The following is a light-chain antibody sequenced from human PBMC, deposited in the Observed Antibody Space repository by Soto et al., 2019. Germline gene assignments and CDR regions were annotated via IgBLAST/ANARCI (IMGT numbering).Light chain of an antibody. CDR2: GNN. V-gene: IGLV1-40*01. J-gene: IGLJ1*01. Sequence: QSVLTQPPSVSGAPGQRDTISCTGSSSNIGAGYDVHWYQQLPGTAPKLLIYGNNNRPSGVPDRFSGSKSGTSASLAVTGLQAEDEADYYCQSYATGLSVLYVFGTGTKLTVL. CDR1: SSNIGAGYD. CDR3: QSYATGLSVLYV.